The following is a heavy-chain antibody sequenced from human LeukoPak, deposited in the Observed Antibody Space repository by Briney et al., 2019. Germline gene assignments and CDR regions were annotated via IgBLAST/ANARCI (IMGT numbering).Heavy chain of an antibody. J-gene: IGHJ3*02. CDR2: IYYSGST. V-gene: IGHV4-30-4*01. CDR1: GGSISSGDYY. CDR3: ARTQKQQLVLVAFDI. D-gene: IGHD6-13*01. Sequence: SETLSLTCTASGGSISSGDYYWSWIRQPPGKGLEWIGYIYYSGSTYYNPSLKSRVTISVDTSKNQFSLKLSSVTAADPAVYYCARTQKQQLVLVAFDIWGQGTMVTVSS.